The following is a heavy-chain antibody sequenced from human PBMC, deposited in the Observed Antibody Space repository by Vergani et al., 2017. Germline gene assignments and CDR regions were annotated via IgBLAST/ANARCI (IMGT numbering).Heavy chain of an antibody. CDR1: GFTVSSNY. CDR2: IYSGGST. V-gene: IGHV3-66*02. CDR3: ARGGFSYYDFWSGGGNYYGMDV. J-gene: IGHJ6*02. Sequence: EVQLVESGGGLVQPGGSLRLSCAASGFTVSSNYMSWVRQAPGKGLEWVSVIYSGGSTYYADSVKGRFTIPRDSSKNTLYHQMNRLRAEDTAVYYCARGGFSYYDFWSGGGNYYGMDVWGQGTTVTVSS. D-gene: IGHD3-3*01.